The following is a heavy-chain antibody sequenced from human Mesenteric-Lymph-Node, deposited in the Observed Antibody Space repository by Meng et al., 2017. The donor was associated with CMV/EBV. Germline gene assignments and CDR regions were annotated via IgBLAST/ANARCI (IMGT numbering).Heavy chain of an antibody. V-gene: IGHV3-21*01. CDR1: GFTFSNYA. CDR3: ARDFKWHIDY. D-gene: IGHD2-21*01. J-gene: IGHJ4*02. Sequence: GESLKISCVTSGFTFSNYAMSWVRQAPGKGLEWVSSISSSSSYIYYADSVKGRFTISRDNAKNSLYLQMNSLRAEDTAVYYCARDFKWHIDYWGQGTLVTVSS. CDR2: ISSSSSYI.